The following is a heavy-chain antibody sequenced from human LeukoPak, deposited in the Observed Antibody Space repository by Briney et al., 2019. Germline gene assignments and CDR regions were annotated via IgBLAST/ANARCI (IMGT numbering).Heavy chain of an antibody. D-gene: IGHD5-24*01. CDR2: IYYSGST. V-gene: IGHV4-31*03. Sequence: SETLSLTCTVSGGSISSGGYYWSWIRQHPGKGLEWIGYIYYSGSTYYNPSLKSRVTISVGTSKNQFSLKLSSVTAADTAVYYCARDSEMATINWGQGTLVTVSS. CDR3: ARDSEMATIN. CDR1: GGSISSGGYY. J-gene: IGHJ4*02.